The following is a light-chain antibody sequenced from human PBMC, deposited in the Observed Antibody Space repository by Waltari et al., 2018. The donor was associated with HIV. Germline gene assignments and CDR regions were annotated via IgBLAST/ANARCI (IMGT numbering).Light chain of an antibody. J-gene: IGLJ1*01. CDR3: CSCPRSGIRYV. V-gene: IGLV2-23*02. CDR1: SSNVGSDDL. Sequence: SALTQPANVSGSPGQSITISCTGTSSNVGSDDLVSWYHQHPGEAPKLIIYEVTKRPSGVSNRFSGSKSGNTASLTISGLQAEDEADYYCCSCPRSGIRYVFGTGTKVTVL. CDR2: EVT.